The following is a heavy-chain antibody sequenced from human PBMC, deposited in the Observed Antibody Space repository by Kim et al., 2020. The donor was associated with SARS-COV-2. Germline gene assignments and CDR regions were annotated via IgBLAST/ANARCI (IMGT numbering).Heavy chain of an antibody. Sequence: YNPSRKSRVTMSVDTSKNQFSLKVSSVTAADTAVYYCARDLSYYYGLDVWGQGTTVTVSS. V-gene: IGHV4-4*07. J-gene: IGHJ6*02. CDR3: ARDLSYYYGLDV.